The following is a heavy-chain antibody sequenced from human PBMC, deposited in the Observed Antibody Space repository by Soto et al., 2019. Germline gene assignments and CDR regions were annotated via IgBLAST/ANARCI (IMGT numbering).Heavy chain of an antibody. CDR2: IWYDGSNK. J-gene: IGHJ4*02. CDR1: GFTFSSYG. CDR3: ARGRSAMVSYYFDY. D-gene: IGHD5-18*01. Sequence: GGSLRLSCAASGFTFSSYGMHWVRQAPGKGLEWVAVIWYDGSNKYYADSVKGRFTISRDNSKNTLYLQMNSLRAEDTAVYYCARGRSAMVSYYFDYWGQGTLVTVSS. V-gene: IGHV3-33*01.